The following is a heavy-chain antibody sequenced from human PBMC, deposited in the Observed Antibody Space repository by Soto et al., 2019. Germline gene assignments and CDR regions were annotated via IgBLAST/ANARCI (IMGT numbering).Heavy chain of an antibody. D-gene: IGHD6-6*01. CDR3: TRSGSSPYYYGMDV. CDR1: GFTFSSYW. V-gene: IGHV3-74*01. CDR2: INSDGSST. J-gene: IGHJ6*02. Sequence: EVQLVESGGGLVQPGGSLRLSCAASGFTFSSYWIHWVRHVPGKGLVWVSRINSDGSSTNYAVSVKGRFNISRDNARNTLFLQMDTLRAADTAVYYCTRSGSSPYYYGMDVWGQGTTVTVSS.